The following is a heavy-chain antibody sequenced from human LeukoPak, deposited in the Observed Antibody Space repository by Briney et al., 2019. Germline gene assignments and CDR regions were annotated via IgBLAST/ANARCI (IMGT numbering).Heavy chain of an antibody. V-gene: IGHV4-59*01. D-gene: IGHD1-26*01. CDR2: IYYSGST. CDR3: AGGFSYGKDFDY. J-gene: IGHJ4*02. CDR1: GGSISSYY. Sequence: SETLSLTCTVSGGSISSYYWSWIRQPPGKGLEWIGHIYYSGSTNYNPSLKSRVTISVDTSKNQFSLKLSSVTAADTAVYYCAGGFSYGKDFDYWGQGTLVTVSS.